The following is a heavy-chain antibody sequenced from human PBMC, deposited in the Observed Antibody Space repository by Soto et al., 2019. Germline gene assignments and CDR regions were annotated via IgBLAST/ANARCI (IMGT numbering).Heavy chain of an antibody. V-gene: IGHV4-31*03. D-gene: IGHD3-10*01. CDR1: GGSISSGGYS. Sequence: QVQLQESGPGLVKPSQTLSLICTVSGGSISSGGYSWSWIRQHPGKGLEWIGYIYYSGSTYFNPSLKSRVIISVDTSKSQFSLKLSSVTAADTAVYYCARSYGSRSYSSVYYGLDVWGQGTTVTVSS. J-gene: IGHJ6*02. CDR3: ARSYGSRSYSSVYYGLDV. CDR2: IYYSGST.